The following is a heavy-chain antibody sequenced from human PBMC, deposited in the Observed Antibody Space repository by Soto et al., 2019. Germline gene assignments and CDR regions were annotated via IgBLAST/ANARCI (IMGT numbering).Heavy chain of an antibody. CDR1: GFSLSSIGMC. V-gene: IGHV2-70*01. CDR3: ARSITRSGFFNWLDS. CDR2: IDWDGDE. J-gene: IGHJ5*01. Sequence: SGPTLVNPTQTLTLTCTFSGFSLSSIGMCVSWIRQPPGKALEWLALIDWDGDEYYSTSLETRLTISKDTSKNQVVLTMSNMDPVDTATYYCARSITRSGFFNWLDSWGQGTLVTFSS. D-gene: IGHD3-3*01.